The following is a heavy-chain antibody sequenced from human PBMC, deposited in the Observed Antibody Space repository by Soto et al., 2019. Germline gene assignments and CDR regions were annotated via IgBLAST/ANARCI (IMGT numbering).Heavy chain of an antibody. CDR1: GFSLTTGRMG. J-gene: IGHJ6*02. CDR2: IFSNNER. D-gene: IGHD6-13*01. CDR3: ARLVADSSWYHYGLDV. V-gene: IGHV2-26*03. Sequence: QVTLKESGPVLLKATETLTLTCNISGFSLTTGRMGVSWIRQPPGKALEGVALIFSNNERSYSTSLQSRLSISDDTSKSQVVLTMTNVDPVDTATYFCARLVADSSWYHYGLDVWGQGTTVTVS.